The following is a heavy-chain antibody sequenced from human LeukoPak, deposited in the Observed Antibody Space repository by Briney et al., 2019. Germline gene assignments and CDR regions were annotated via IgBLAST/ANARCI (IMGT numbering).Heavy chain of an antibody. CDR2: ISPYNGNT. CDR3: ATYSAAGRTYYFDY. Sequence: ASVKVSCKASGYSFTNYGITWVRQAPGQGLEWMGWISPYNGNTNHAQKLQGRVTMTRDTSTSTAYMELRSLRSDDTAVYYCATYSAAGRTYYFDYWGQGALVTVSS. D-gene: IGHD6-13*01. CDR1: GYSFTNYG. J-gene: IGHJ4*02. V-gene: IGHV1-18*01.